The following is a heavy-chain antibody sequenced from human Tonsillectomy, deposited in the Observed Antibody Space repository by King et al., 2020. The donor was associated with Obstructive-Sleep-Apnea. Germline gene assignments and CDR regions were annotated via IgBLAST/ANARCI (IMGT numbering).Heavy chain of an antibody. V-gene: IGHV4-31*03. CDR1: GGSISSSGYY. D-gene: IGHD4-11*01. Sequence: QMPLQESGPGLVKPSQTLSLTCTVSGGSISSSGYYWGWIRQHPGKGLEWIGCISHSGSTYYNPSLKSRLTISVETSKNQFLLNLTSVTDADTAVYYCARSTEYSNYEAYWGQGTLVTVSS. J-gene: IGHJ4*02. CDR3: ARSTEYSNYEAY. CDR2: ISHSGST.